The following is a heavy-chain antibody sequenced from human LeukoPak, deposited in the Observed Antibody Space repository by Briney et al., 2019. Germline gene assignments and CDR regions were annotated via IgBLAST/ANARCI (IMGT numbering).Heavy chain of an antibody. Sequence: WASVKVSCKASGYTFENYGITWVRQAPGQGLEWMGWISGYNGNTDYAEKLQGRATMTTDTSTSTAYMELRSLRSDDTAVYYCARTTAGATEGAFDTWGQGTMVTVSS. CDR2: ISGYNGNT. V-gene: IGHV1-18*01. CDR1: GYTFENYG. J-gene: IGHJ3*02. CDR3: ARTTAGATEGAFDT. D-gene: IGHD1-26*01.